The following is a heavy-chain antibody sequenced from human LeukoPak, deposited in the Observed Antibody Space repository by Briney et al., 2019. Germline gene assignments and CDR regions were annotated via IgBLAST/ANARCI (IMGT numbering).Heavy chain of an antibody. CDR3: ARVAGSSYDY. Sequence: ASVKVSCKSSGDIFTKHGISWVRQAPGQGLEWMGWISTYDGNASYAQQLRGRVTTTRDTSTSTAYMELSSLRSEDTAVYYCARVAGSSYDYWGQGTLVTVSS. CDR2: ISTYDGNA. D-gene: IGHD3-10*01. V-gene: IGHV1-18*01. CDR1: GDIFTKHG. J-gene: IGHJ4*02.